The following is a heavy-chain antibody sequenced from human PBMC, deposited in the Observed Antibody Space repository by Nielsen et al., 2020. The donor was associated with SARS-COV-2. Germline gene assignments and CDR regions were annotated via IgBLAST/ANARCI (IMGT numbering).Heavy chain of an antibody. CDR3: ARDVEMATISFDY. V-gene: IGHV3-30-3*01. Sequence: GGSLRLSCAASGFTFSSYATHWVRQAPGKGLEWVAVISYDGSNKYYADSVKGRFTISRDNAKNSLYLQMNSLRAEDTAVYYCARDVEMATISFDYWGQGTLVTVSS. J-gene: IGHJ4*02. CDR1: GFTFSSYA. D-gene: IGHD5-24*01. CDR2: ISYDGSNK.